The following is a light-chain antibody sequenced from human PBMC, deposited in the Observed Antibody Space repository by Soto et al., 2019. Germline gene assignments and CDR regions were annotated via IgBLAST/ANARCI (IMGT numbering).Light chain of an antibody. V-gene: IGKV1-27*01. CDR1: QAIKNY. CDR3: QNYNSAPNT. Sequence: DIRMTQSPSSLSASVGDRVTITCRASQAIKNYLAWYQQKPGQVPKLLIYDASTLQSGVQSRFRGSGSGTVFTLTISSLQSEDVAIYYCQNYNSAPNTFGQGTRLEIK. J-gene: IGKJ2*01. CDR2: DAS.